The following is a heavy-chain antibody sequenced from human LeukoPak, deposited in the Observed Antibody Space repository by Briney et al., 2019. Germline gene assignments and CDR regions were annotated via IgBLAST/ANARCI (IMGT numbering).Heavy chain of an antibody. J-gene: IGHJ5*02. V-gene: IGHV1-46*01. CDR1: GYTFTSYY. D-gene: IGHD3-3*01. CDR2: INPSGGST. Sequence: GASVKVSCKASGYTFTSYYIHWVRQAPGQGLEWMGIINPSGGSTSYALKFQGRVTITRDTSTSTVYMELSSLRSEDTAVYYCARDPTRITIFGVAPRAGFDPWGQGTLVTVSS. CDR3: ARDPTRITIFGVAPRAGFDP.